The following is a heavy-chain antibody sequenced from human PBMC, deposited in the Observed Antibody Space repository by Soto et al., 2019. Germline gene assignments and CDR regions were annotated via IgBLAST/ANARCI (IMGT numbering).Heavy chain of an antibody. V-gene: IGHV3-30-3*01. J-gene: IGHJ4*02. CDR3: ARTKYRRYSSSWYEVDY. CDR2: ISYDGSNK. Sequence: PGGSLRLSCAASGFTFSSYAMHWVRQAPGKGLEWVAVISYDGSNKYYADSVKGRFTISRDNSKNTLYLQMNSLRAEDTAVYYCARTKYRRYSSSWYEVDYWGQGTLVTVSS. CDR1: GFTFSSYA. D-gene: IGHD6-13*01.